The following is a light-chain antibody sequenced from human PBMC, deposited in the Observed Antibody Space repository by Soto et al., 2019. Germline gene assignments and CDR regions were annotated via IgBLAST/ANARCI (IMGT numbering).Light chain of an antibody. CDR2: SND. J-gene: IGLJ3*02. CDR1: SSNIGSIT. CDR3: ATWDVSLSGWV. V-gene: IGLV1-44*01. Sequence: QSVLTQAPSASGTPGQRVTISCSRGSSNIGSITVNWYQVLPGTAPKLLINSNDQRPSGVPDRFSGSKSGTSASLAISGLQSEDEADYFCATWDVSLSGWVFGGGTKVTVL.